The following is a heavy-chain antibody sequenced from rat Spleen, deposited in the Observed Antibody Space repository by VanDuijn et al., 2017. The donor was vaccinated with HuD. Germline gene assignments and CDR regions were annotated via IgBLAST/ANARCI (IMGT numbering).Heavy chain of an antibody. CDR3: STYSDFGTSPFAY. CDR1: GFTFNNYW. D-gene: IGHD3-2*01. Sequence: EVQLVESGGGLVQPGRSLKLSCVASGFTFNNYWMTWIRQGPGKGLEWVASTTNTGDSTYYPDSVKGRFTISRDNAKSTLYLQMNSLRSEDTATYYCSTYSDFGTSPFAYWGHGTLVTVSS. CDR2: TTNTGDST. J-gene: IGHJ3*01. V-gene: IGHV5-31*01.